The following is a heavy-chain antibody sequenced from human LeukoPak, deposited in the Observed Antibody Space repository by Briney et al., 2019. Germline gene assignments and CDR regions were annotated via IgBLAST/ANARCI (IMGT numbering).Heavy chain of an antibody. CDR3: AREARNLYYYGMDV. Sequence: SETLSLTCAVYGGSFSGYYWSWIRQPPGKGLEWIGEINHSGSTNYNPSLKSRVTISVDTSKNQFSLKLSSVTAADTAVYYCAREARNLYYYGMDVWGQGTTVTVSS. V-gene: IGHV4-34*01. D-gene: IGHD2/OR15-2a*01. J-gene: IGHJ6*02. CDR1: GGSFSGYY. CDR2: INHSGST.